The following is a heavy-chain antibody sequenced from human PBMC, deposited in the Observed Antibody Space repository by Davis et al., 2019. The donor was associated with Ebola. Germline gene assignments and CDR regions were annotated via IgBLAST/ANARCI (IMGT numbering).Heavy chain of an antibody. V-gene: IGHV3-15*01. D-gene: IGHD6-19*01. CDR1: GFTFSKAW. CDR3: TTRTAVTDVHAFDV. Sequence: GESLKISCAASGFTFSKAWMSWVRQAPGKGLEWVVRINSKPDGGTIDYAAPVNGRFTISRDDSKNTLFPQMDSLKTEDTAVYHCTTRTAVTDVHAFDVWGQGTMVA. CDR2: INSKPDGGTI. J-gene: IGHJ3*01.